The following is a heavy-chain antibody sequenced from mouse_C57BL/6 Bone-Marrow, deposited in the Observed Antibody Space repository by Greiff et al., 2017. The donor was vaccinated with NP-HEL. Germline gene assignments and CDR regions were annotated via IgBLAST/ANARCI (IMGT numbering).Heavy chain of an antibody. CDR2: IYPGSGST. J-gene: IGHJ3*01. CDR3: ARSKARDGTPFAY. CDR1: GYTFTSYW. Sequence: VQLQQPGAELVKPGASVKMSCKASGYTFTSYWITWVKQRPGQGLEWIGDIYPGSGSTNYNEKFKSKATLTVDTSSSTAYMQLSSLTSEDSAVYYCARSKARDGTPFAYWGQGTLVTVSA. D-gene: IGHD1-1*01. V-gene: IGHV1-55*01.